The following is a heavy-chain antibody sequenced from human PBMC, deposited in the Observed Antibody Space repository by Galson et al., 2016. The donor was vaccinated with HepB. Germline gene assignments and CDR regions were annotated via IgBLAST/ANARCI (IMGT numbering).Heavy chain of an antibody. CDR2: ISSGGDSM. CDR1: GFTFSIYS. CDR3: ARDLPDDSVEYFDVFDP. J-gene: IGHJ3*01. D-gene: IGHD4-17*01. Sequence: SLRLSCAASGFTFSIYSMNWIRQAPGKGLEWVSYISSGGDSMLYADSVRGRFTISRDNAKKSLYLQMSNLRADDTAVYYCARDLPDDSVEYFDVFDPWGQGTMVTVSS. V-gene: IGHV3-21*04.